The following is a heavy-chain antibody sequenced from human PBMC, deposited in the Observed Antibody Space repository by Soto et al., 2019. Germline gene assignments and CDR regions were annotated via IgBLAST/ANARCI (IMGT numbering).Heavy chain of an antibody. V-gene: IGHV1-69*13. D-gene: IGHD3-22*01. J-gene: IGHJ4*02. CDR3: ARDAGHYYDSSGYSQ. CDR1: GGTFSSYS. Sequence: SVKVSCKASGGTFSSYSISWVRQAPGQGLEWMGGIIPIFGTANYAQKFQGRVTITADESTSTAYMELSSLRSEDTAVYYCARDAGHYYDSSGYSQWGQGTLVTVSS. CDR2: IIPIFGTA.